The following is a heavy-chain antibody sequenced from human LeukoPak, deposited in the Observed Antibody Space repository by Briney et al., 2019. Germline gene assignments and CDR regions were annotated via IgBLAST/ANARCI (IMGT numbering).Heavy chain of an antibody. J-gene: IGHJ4*02. D-gene: IGHD6-13*01. Sequence: PGGSLRLSCAASGFTFSSYAMHWVRQAPGKGLEWVAVISYDGSNKYYADSVKGRFTISRDNSKNTLYLQMNSLRAEDTAVYYCAREDAAGTTLADYWGQGTLVTVSS. V-gene: IGHV3-30*04. CDR2: ISYDGSNK. CDR3: AREDAAGTTLADY. CDR1: GFTFSSYA.